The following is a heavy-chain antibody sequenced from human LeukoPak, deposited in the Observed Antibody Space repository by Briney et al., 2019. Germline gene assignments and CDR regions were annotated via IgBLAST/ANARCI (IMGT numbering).Heavy chain of an antibody. V-gene: IGHV1-69*05. CDR2: IIPIFGTA. CDR3: ARGRYCYGSGSYYNVDHDAFDI. Sequence: SVKVSCKASGGTFSSYAISWVRQAPGQGLEWMGGIIPIFGTANYAQKFQGRVTITTDESTSTAYMELSSLRSEDTAVYYCARGRYCYGSGSYYNVDHDAFDIWGQGTMVTVSS. D-gene: IGHD3-10*01. J-gene: IGHJ3*02. CDR1: GGTFSSYA.